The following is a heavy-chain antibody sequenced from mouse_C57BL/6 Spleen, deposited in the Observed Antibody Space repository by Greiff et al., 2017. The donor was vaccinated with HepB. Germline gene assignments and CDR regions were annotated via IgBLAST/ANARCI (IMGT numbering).Heavy chain of an antibody. Sequence: QVQLQQPGAELVRPGTSVKLSCKASGYTFTSYWMHWVKQRPGQGLEWIGVIDPSDSYTNYNQKFKGKATLTVDTSSSTAYMQLSSLTSEDSAVYYCARPITLGRYFDVWGTGTTVTVSS. CDR1: GYTFTSYW. V-gene: IGHV1-59*01. CDR2: IDPSDSYT. J-gene: IGHJ1*03. D-gene: IGHD1-2*01. CDR3: ARPITLGRYFDV.